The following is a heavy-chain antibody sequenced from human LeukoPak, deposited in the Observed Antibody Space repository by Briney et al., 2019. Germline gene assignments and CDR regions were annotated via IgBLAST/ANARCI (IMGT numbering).Heavy chain of an antibody. CDR2: IGPSGTTI. J-gene: IGHJ4*02. CDR1: GFTFSSYA. Sequence: SGGSLSLFCAASGFTFSSYALNWVRQAPGRGLEWLSYIGPSGTTIYYAHSVKGRFTISRDNARNSVYLQTNGLRAKDTAIYYCAKYSGEYFGDYWGQGNLVTVSS. V-gene: IGHV3-48*01. D-gene: IGHD1-26*01. CDR3: AKYSGEYFGDY.